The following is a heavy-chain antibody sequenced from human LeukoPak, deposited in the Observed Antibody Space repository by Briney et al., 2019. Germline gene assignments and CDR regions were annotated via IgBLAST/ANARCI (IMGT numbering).Heavy chain of an antibody. J-gene: IGHJ4*02. Sequence: GGSLRLSCAASGFTFSSYAMSWVRQAPGKGLEWVSAISSSGGSTYYADSVKGRFTISRDNSKNTLYLQMNSLRAEDTAVYYCAKLERLVVTASFDYWGQGTLVTVSS. CDR2: ISSSGGST. D-gene: IGHD2-21*02. V-gene: IGHV3-23*01. CDR1: GFTFSSYA. CDR3: AKLERLVVTASFDY.